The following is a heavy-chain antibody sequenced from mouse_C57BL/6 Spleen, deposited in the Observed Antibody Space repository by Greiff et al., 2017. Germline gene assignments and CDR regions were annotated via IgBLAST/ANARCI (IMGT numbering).Heavy chain of an antibody. J-gene: IGHJ1*03. CDR3: ARKGGSYWYFDV. CDR1: GYSFTGYY. CDR2: INPSTGGT. Sequence: VQLKESGPELVKPGASVKISCKASGYSFTGYYMNWVKQSPEKSLEWIGEINPSTGGTTYNQKFKAKATLTVDKSSSTAYMQLKSLTSEDSAVYYCARKGGSYWYFDVWGTGTTVTVSS. V-gene: IGHV1-42*01.